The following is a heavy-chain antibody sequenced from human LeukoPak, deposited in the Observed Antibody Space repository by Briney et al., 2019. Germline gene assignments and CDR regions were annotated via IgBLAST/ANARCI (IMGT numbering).Heavy chain of an antibody. CDR2: IRYDGSNK. J-gene: IGHJ4*02. D-gene: IGHD6-13*01. V-gene: IGHV3-30*02. Sequence: GGSLRLSCAASGFTFSSYGMHWVRQAPGKGLEWVAFIRYDGSNKYYADSVKGRFTISRDNSKNTLYLQMNSLRAEDTAVYYCAPAEGIAAFYFDYWGQGTLVTVSS. CDR3: APAEGIAAFYFDY. CDR1: GFTFSSYG.